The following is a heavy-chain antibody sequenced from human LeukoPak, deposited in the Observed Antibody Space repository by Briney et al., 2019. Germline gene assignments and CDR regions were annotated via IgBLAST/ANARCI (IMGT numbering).Heavy chain of an antibody. CDR2: ISSSSSTI. CDR3: ARGSTYYDSSGQVPFDY. V-gene: IGHV3-48*01. J-gene: IGHJ4*02. CDR1: GITFSNYA. D-gene: IGHD3-22*01. Sequence: PGGSLRLSCAASGITFSNYAMSWVRQAPGKGLEWVSYISSSSSTIYYADSVKGRFTISRDNAKNSLYLQMNSLRVEDTAVYYCARGSTYYDSSGQVPFDYWGQGTLVTVSS.